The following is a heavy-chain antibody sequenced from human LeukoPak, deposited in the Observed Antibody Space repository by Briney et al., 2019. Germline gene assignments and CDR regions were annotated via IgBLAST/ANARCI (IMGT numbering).Heavy chain of an antibody. CDR2: LSGSGDRT. Sequence: GGSLRLSCEASGFTFSAYAMSWVRQAPGKGLEWVSGLSGSGDRTYYADSVKGRFSISRDNSRNTLYLQMNSLRAEDTAVYYCAKDIGAGKPYYFDYWGQGTLVTVSS. D-gene: IGHD6-19*01. CDR1: GFTFSAYA. J-gene: IGHJ4*02. CDR3: AKDIGAGKPYYFDY. V-gene: IGHV3-23*01.